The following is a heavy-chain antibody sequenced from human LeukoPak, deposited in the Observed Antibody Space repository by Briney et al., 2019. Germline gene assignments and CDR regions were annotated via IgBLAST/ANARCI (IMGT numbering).Heavy chain of an antibody. D-gene: IGHD2-15*01. Sequence: KPSQTLSLTCTVSGGSISSGGYYWSWIRQHPGKGLEWIGYIYHSGSTYYNPSLKSRVTISVDRSKNQFSLKLSSVTAADTAVYYCARACGSCYFEWYFDLWGRGTLVTVSS. V-gene: IGHV4-30-2*01. CDR3: ARACGSCYFEWYFDL. CDR2: IYHSGST. J-gene: IGHJ2*01. CDR1: GGSISSGGYY.